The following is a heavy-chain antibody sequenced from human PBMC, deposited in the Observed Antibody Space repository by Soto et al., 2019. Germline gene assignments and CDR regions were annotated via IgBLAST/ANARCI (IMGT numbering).Heavy chain of an antibody. Sequence: PGGSLRLSCAASGFTFSNYAMSWVRQARGKGLEWVSSISGRSSYIYYADSVKGRFTISRDNAKNSLYLQMNSLRAEDTAVYYCASGYYDSSGYNGGYWGQGTLVTVSS. J-gene: IGHJ4*02. V-gene: IGHV3-21*01. D-gene: IGHD3-22*01. CDR2: ISGRSSYI. CDR1: GFTFSNYA. CDR3: ASGYYDSSGYNGGY.